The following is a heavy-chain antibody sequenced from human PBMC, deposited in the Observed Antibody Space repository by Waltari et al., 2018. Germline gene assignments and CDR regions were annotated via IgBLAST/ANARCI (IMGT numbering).Heavy chain of an antibody. V-gene: IGHV4-59*01. CDR2: IYYSRST. CDR3: ARTVGYDFWSGYPGGSDAFDI. Sequence: QVQLQESGPGLVKPSETLSLTCTVSGGSISSYYWSWIRQPPGKGLEWIGYIYYSRSTNSSTSLKSRVTISVDTSKNQFSLKLSSVTAADTAVYYCARTVGYDFWSGYPGGSDAFDIWGQGTMVTVSS. D-gene: IGHD3-3*01. J-gene: IGHJ3*02. CDR1: GGSISSYY.